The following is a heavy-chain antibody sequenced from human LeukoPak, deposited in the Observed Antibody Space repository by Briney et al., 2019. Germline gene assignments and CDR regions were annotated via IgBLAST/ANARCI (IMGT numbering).Heavy chain of an antibody. V-gene: IGHV1-8*03. D-gene: IGHD3-10*01. Sequence: GASVKVSCKASGYTFTSYDINWVRQATGQGLEWMGWMNPNSGNTGYAQKFQGRVTITRNTSISTAYMELSSLRSEDTAVYYCARDPYYGSGRYRYGMDVWGKGTTVTISS. CDR1: GYTFTSYD. CDR2: MNPNSGNT. J-gene: IGHJ6*04. CDR3: ARDPYYGSGRYRYGMDV.